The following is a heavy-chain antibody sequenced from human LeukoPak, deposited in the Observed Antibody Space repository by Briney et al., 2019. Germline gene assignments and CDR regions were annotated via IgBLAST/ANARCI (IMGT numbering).Heavy chain of an antibody. CDR1: GFTFSSYS. CDR2: ISSTSYM. CDR3: ARGGYDPWYFDS. J-gene: IGHJ4*02. D-gene: IGHD5-12*01. V-gene: IGHV3-21*01. Sequence: GGSLRLSCAASGFTFSSYSMNWVRQAPGKGLGWVSSISSTSYMYYADSVKGRFTISRDNAKNSLYLQMNSLRAEDTAVYYCARGGYDPWYFDSWGQGTLVTVSS.